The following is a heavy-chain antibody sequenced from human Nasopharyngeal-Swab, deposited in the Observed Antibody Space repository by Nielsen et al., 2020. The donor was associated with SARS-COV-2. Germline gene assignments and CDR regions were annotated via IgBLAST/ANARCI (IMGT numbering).Heavy chain of an antibody. CDR2: IYYSGST. CDR3: ARVRYGDSTGCYYYYMDV. D-gene: IGHD4-17*01. CDR1: GGSVSSGSYY. V-gene: IGHV4-61*01. J-gene: IGHJ6*03. Sequence: SETLSPTCTVSGGSVSSGSYYWSWIRQPPGKGLEWIGYIYYSGSTNYNPSLKSRVTISVDTSKNQFSLKLSSVTAADTAVYYCARVRYGDSTGCYYYYMDVWGKGTTVTVSS.